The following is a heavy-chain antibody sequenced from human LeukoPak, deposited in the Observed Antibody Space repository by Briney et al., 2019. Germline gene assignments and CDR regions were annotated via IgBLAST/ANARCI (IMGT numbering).Heavy chain of an antibody. V-gene: IGHV3-9*01. D-gene: IGHD3-10*01. CDR1: GFTFDDYA. Sequence: PGGSLRLSCAASGFTFDDYAMHWVRQAPGKGLEWVSGITWESGNIDYLDSVRGRFTISRDNAKNSLYLQMNSLRPEDTALYYCVKLAYKYGFGQDYFDFWGQGTLVTVSS. CDR2: ITWESGNI. CDR3: VKLAYKYGFGQDYFDF. J-gene: IGHJ4*02.